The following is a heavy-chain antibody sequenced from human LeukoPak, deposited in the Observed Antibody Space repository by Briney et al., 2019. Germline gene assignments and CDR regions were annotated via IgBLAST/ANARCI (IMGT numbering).Heavy chain of an antibody. Sequence: QPGGSLRLSCVASGFTLSSYGMHWVRQAPGKGLEWVALISYDGSQKYYADSVKGRFTVSRDNSKSLLYLQMDSLRAEDTAVYFCAGTITIFGVVIQNLDYWGQGTLVTVSS. CDR2: ISYDGSQK. CDR3: AGTITIFGVVIQNLDY. CDR1: GFTLSSYG. D-gene: IGHD3-3*01. J-gene: IGHJ4*02. V-gene: IGHV3-30*03.